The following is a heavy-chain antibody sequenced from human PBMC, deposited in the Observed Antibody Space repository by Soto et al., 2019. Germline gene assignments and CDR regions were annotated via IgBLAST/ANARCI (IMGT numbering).Heavy chain of an antibody. CDR3: IGTYSGSSMRFDY. CDR2: VKSKTDGGTI. CDR1: GFTFSNAW. J-gene: IGHJ4*02. V-gene: IGHV3-15*01. D-gene: IGHD5-12*01. Sequence: EVQLVGSGGGLVKPGGSLRLSCAASGFTFSNAWKTWVRQAPGKGLEWVGRVKSKTDGGTIDYAAPVKDRFTISRDDSKNTLYLQMNSLKTEDTAVYYCIGTYSGSSMRFDYWGQGTLVTVSS.